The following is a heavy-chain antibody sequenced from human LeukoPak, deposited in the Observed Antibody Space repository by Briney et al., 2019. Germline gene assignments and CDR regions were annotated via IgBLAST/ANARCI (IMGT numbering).Heavy chain of an antibody. CDR3: AKGIAVAGTLLTPPDC. CDR2: ISYDGSNK. D-gene: IGHD6-19*01. Sequence: GGSLRLSCAASGFTFSSYGMHWVRQAPGKGLEWVAVISYDGSNKYYAGSVKGRFTISRDNSKNTLYLQMNSLRAEDTAVYYCAKGIAVAGTLLTPPDCWGQGTLVTVSS. J-gene: IGHJ4*02. V-gene: IGHV3-30*18. CDR1: GFTFSSYG.